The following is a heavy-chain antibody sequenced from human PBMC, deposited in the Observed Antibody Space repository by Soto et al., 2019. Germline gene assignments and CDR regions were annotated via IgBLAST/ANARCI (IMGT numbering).Heavy chain of an antibody. Sequence: SETLSLTCAVSSGSISSYYWSWIRQPPGKGLEWIGYIYYSGSTNYNPSLKSQVTISVDTSKNQFSLKLSSVTAADTAVFYCASPHGESSGWDNWFDPWGQGPLVTVSS. D-gene: IGHD6-25*01. J-gene: IGHJ5*02. V-gene: IGHV4-59*01. CDR2: IYYSGST. CDR1: SGSISSYY. CDR3: ASPHGESSGWDNWFDP.